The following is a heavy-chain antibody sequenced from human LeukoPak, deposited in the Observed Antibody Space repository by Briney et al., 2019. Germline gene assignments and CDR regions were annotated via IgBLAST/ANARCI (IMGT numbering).Heavy chain of an antibody. Sequence: PSETLSLTCAVYGGSFSNYYWSWIRQPPGKGLEWIGGINDRGTTTYNPSIKSRVTESVDTSKSQFSLKMTSVTAADTAVYFCARKGLLGYCSNGVCRDYYYYMDVWGKGTAVIVSS. CDR3: ARKGLLGYCSNGVCRDYYYYMDV. CDR2: INDRGTT. D-gene: IGHD2-8*01. V-gene: IGHV4-34*01. J-gene: IGHJ6*03. CDR1: GGSFSNYY.